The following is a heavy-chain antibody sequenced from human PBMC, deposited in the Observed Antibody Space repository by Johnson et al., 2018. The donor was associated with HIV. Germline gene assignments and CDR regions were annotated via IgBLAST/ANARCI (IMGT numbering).Heavy chain of an antibody. D-gene: IGHD6-6*01. V-gene: IGHV3-9*01. J-gene: IGHJ3*02. Sequence: EVQLVESGGGVVQSGRSLRLSCAASGFTFRSYSMHWVRQAPGKGLEWVSGISWNSGSIGYADSVKGRFTISRDNAKNSLYLQMNSLRAEDTAVYYCAKELAIAVRPGGAFDIWGQGTVVTVSS. CDR1: GFTFRSYS. CDR3: AKELAIAVRPGGAFDI. CDR2: ISWNSGSI.